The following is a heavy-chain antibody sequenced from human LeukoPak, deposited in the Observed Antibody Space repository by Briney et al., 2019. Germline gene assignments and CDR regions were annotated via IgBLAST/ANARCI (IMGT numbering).Heavy chain of an antibody. CDR2: ISSSSYI. CDR1: GFTFSSYS. Sequence: GGSLRLSCAASGFTFSSYSMNWVRQAPGKGLEWVSSISSSSYIYYADSVKGRFTISRDNAKNSLYLQMNSLRAEDTAVYYCARDQEIFGVVPSSCFDYWGQGTLVTVSS. J-gene: IGHJ4*02. D-gene: IGHD3-3*01. V-gene: IGHV3-21*01. CDR3: ARDQEIFGVVPSSCFDY.